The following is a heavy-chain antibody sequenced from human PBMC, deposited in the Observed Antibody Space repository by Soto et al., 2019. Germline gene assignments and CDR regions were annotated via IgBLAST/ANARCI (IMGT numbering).Heavy chain of an antibody. D-gene: IGHD3-16*01. J-gene: IGHJ6*02. CDR3: ARSLDVNYYYGMDV. CDR2: LYSNSST. CDR1: GFTVSSHY. V-gene: IGHV3-66*01. Sequence: EVQLVESGGGLVQPGGSLRLSCAASGFTVSSHYMTWVRQAPGKGLDWVSLLYSNSSTYYADSVKGRFTISRDSSKNTVYLQLNSLRAQDTAVYYCARSLDVNYYYGMDVWGQGTTVIVSS.